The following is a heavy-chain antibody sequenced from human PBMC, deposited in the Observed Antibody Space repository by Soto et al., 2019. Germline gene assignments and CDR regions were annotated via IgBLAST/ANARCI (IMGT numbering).Heavy chain of an antibody. D-gene: IGHD3-10*01. Sequence: EVQLLESGGGLVQPGGSLRLSCAASGFTFSSYAMSWVRQAPGEGLEWVSALSGTGGSTHYADSVKGRFTISRDNSKNTLFLQMNSLRAEDTAVYYCAKSMGRMVLSAMDVWGQGTTVTVSS. J-gene: IGHJ6*02. CDR3: AKSMGRMVLSAMDV. CDR1: GFTFSSYA. CDR2: LSGTGGST. V-gene: IGHV3-23*01.